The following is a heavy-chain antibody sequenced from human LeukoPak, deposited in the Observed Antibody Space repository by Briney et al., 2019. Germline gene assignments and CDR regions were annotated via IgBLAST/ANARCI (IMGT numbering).Heavy chain of an antibody. J-gene: IGHJ4*02. CDR1: GFTFSSYA. V-gene: IGHV3-30-3*01. Sequence: GGSLRLSCAASGFTFSSYAMHWVRQAPGKGLEWVAVISYDGSNKYYADSVKGRFTISRDNSKNTLYLQMNSLRAEDTAVYYCARGGVTDYFDYWGQGTLVTVSS. CDR3: ARGGVTDYFDY. CDR2: ISYDGSNK. D-gene: IGHD2-21*02.